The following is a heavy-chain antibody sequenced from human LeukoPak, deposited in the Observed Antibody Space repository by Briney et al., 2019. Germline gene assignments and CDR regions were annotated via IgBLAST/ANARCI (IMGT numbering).Heavy chain of an antibody. J-gene: IGHJ6*02. CDR2: ISYNGNT. CDR3: ARSYSSGWSYYYYYYGMDV. D-gene: IGHD6-19*01. V-gene: IGHV4-39*07. CDR1: GDSISSNNYF. Sequence: PSETLSLTCTVSGDSISSNNYFWGWICQPPGKGLEWIGEISYNGNTYYNPSLKSRVTISVDTSKNQFSLKLSSVTAADTAVYYCARSYSSGWSYYYYYYGMDVWGQGTTVTVSS.